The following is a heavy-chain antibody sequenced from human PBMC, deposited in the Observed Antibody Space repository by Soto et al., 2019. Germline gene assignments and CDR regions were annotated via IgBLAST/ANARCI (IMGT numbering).Heavy chain of an antibody. Sequence: GGSLRLSCAASGFTFSSYSMNWVRQAPGKGLEWVSPISSSGSYIYYADSVKGRFTISRDNAKNSLYLQMNSLRAEDTAVYYCARDVSQQSHLGMDVWGQGTTVTVSS. CDR2: ISSSGSYI. V-gene: IGHV3-21*01. CDR3: ARDVSQQSHLGMDV. J-gene: IGHJ6*02. CDR1: GFTFSSYS. D-gene: IGHD6-13*01.